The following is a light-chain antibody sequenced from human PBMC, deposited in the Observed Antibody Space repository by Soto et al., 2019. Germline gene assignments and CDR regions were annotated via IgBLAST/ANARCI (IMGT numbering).Light chain of an antibody. V-gene: IGKV3-15*01. CDR1: QSISSN. Sequence: IVLTQSPATLSLSPGEIATLSCRASQSISSNLAWYQQKPGQAPRLLIYGASTRATGIPARFSGSGSGTEFTLTISSLQSEDFAVYYCQQYNNWPPVTFGPGTKVDIK. CDR3: QQYNNWPPVT. J-gene: IGKJ3*01. CDR2: GAS.